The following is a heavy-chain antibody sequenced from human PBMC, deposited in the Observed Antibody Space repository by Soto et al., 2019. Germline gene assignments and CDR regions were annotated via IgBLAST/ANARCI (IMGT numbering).Heavy chain of an antibody. V-gene: IGHV3-9*01. J-gene: IGHJ1*01. Sequence: EVQLVESGGGLVQPGRSLRLSCAASGFTFDDYAMHWVRQVPGKGLEWVSGINWNSGSIGYGDSVKGRFAISRDNAKHPLHLQMNSLSAEDAAFYYCVKDESINWYSGHFRHWGQGTRVTGSS. CDR2: INWNSGSI. CDR1: GFTFDDYA. D-gene: IGHD6-13*01. CDR3: VKDESINWYSGHFRH.